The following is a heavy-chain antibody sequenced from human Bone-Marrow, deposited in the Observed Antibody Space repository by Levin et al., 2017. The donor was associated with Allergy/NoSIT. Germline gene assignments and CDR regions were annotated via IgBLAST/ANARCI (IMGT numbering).Heavy chain of an antibody. V-gene: IGHV3-21*01. CDR2: ISTKGDYT. Sequence: PGGSLRLSCAGSDFDFDFFGMNWVRQARGKSLEWVSSISTKGDYTYYADSVRGRFTISRDNAKKSLYLQMNSLRVEDTATYFCTRDVGYCTSTACYPVGGMDVWGQGTTVIVSS. J-gene: IGHJ6*02. CDR1: DFDFDFFG. CDR3: TRDVGYCTSTACYPVGGMDV. D-gene: IGHD5-12*01.